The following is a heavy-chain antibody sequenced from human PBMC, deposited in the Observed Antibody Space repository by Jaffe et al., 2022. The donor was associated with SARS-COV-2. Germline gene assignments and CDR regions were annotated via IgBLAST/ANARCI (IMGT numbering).Heavy chain of an antibody. D-gene: IGHD4-17*01. Sequence: QVQLVESGGGVVQPGRSLRLSCAASGFTFSSYGMHWVRQAPGKGLEWVAVISYDGSNKYYADSVKGRFTISRDNSKNTLYLQMNSLRAEDTAVYYCAKDPSEDYGDYYYYGMDVWGQGTTVTVSS. J-gene: IGHJ6*02. CDR3: AKDPSEDYGDYYYYGMDV. CDR1: GFTFSSYG. CDR2: ISYDGSNK. V-gene: IGHV3-30*18.